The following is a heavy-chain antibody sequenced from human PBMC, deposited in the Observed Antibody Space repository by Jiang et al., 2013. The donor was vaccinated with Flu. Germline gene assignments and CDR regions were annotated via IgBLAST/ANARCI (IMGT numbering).Heavy chain of an antibody. CDR3: ARGGQDDHYSSGWPYYFDY. CDR2: ISAYNGNT. CDR1: GYTFTSYG. J-gene: IGHJ4*02. Sequence: EVKKPGASVKVSCKASGYTFTSYGISWVRQAPGQGLEWMGWISAYNGNTNYAQKLQGRVTMTTDTSTSTAYMELRSLRSDDTAVYYCARGGQDDHYSSGWPYYFDYWGQGTLVTVSS. V-gene: IGHV1-18*01. D-gene: IGHD6-19*01.